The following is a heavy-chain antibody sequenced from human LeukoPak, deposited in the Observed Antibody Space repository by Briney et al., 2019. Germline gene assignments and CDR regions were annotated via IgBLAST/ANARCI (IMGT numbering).Heavy chain of an antibody. V-gene: IGHV3-48*03. CDR1: GFTFSSYE. Sequence: RTGGSLRLSCAASGFTFSSYEMNWVRQAPGKGLEWVSYISSSGSTIYYAGSVKGRFTISRDNAKNSLYLQMNSLRAEDTAVYYCARDLGILTGFDYWGQGTLVTVSS. D-gene: IGHD3-16*01. J-gene: IGHJ4*02. CDR2: ISSSGSTI. CDR3: ARDLGILTGFDY.